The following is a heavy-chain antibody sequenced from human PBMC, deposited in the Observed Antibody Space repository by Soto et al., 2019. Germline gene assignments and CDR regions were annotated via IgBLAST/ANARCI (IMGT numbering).Heavy chain of an antibody. CDR1: GYSLTSYW. V-gene: IGHV5-10-1*01. CDR3: ARHFGFDP. D-gene: IGHD3-3*02. J-gene: IGHJ5*02. Sequence: GESLKISCKGSGYSLTSYWISWVRQMPGKGLEWMGKIDPSDSYTKYSPSFQGHVTISADKSISTAYLQWSSLRASDTAMYYCARHFGFDPWGQGTLVTVSS. CDR2: IDPSDSYT.